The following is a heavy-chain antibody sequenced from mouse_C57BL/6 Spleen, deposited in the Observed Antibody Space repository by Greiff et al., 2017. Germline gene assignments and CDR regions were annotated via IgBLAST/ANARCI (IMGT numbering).Heavy chain of an antibody. D-gene: IGHD2-5*01. V-gene: IGHV1-53*01. J-gene: IGHJ2*01. CDR2: INPSNGGT. CDR3: ARSVYSNYPFDY. Sequence: VQLQQSGTELVKPGASVKLSCKASGYTFTSYWMHWVKQRPGQGLEWIGNINPSNGGTNYNEKFKSKATLTVDKSSSTAYMQLSSLTSEDSAVYYCARSVYSNYPFDYWGQGTTLTVSS. CDR1: GYTFTSYW.